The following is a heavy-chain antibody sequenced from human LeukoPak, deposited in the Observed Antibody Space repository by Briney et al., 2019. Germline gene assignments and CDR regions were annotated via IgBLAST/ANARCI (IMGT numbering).Heavy chain of an antibody. Sequence: SVKVSCKASGYSFSTYPINWVRQAPGQGLEWMGGIIPIFGTANYAQKFQGRVTITADESTSTAYMELSSLRSEDTAVYYCARPDEDRGYSYGYNYWGQGTLVTVSS. J-gene: IGHJ4*02. CDR2: IIPIFGTA. D-gene: IGHD5-18*01. CDR1: GYSFSTYP. V-gene: IGHV1-69*13. CDR3: ARPDEDRGYSYGYNY.